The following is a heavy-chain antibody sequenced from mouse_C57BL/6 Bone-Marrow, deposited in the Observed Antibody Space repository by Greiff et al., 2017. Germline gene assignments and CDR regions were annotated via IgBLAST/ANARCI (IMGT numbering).Heavy chain of an antibody. V-gene: IGHV1-36*01. CDR1: GFTFTDYY. CDR3: AREGITTVLATYWYFDV. D-gene: IGHD1-1*01. Sequence: VQLQQSGPVLVKPGPSVKISCKASGFTFTDYYMHWVKQSPGKSLEWIGLVYPYDGGTSYNQKFKGKATLTVDTSSSTAYMELNSLTSEDSAVYNCAREGITTVLATYWYFDVWGTGTTVTVSS. J-gene: IGHJ1*03. CDR2: VYPYDGGT.